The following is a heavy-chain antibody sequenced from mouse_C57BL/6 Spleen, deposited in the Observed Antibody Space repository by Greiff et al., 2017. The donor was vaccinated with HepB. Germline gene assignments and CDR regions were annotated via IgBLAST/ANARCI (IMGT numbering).Heavy chain of an antibody. CDR2: IDPETGGT. CDR3: TVNWFAY. V-gene: IGHV1-15*01. CDR1: GYTFTDYE. J-gene: IGHJ3*01. Sequence: QVQLKESGAELVRPGASVTLSCKASGYTFTDYEMHWVKQTPVHGLEWIGAIDPETGGTAYNQKFKGKAILTADKSSSTAYMELRSLTSEDSALYYCTVNWFAYWGQGTLVTVSA.